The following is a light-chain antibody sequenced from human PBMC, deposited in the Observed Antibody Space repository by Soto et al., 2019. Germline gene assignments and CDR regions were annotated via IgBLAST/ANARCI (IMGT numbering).Light chain of an antibody. CDR1: QSVNSY. Sequence: EIVLTQSPATLSLSPGERATLSCRASQSVNSYLAWYQQKPGQAPRLLIYDASTRATGIPDRFSGSGSGTDFTLTISSLETEDFAVYYCQQRSNWPPIFTFGPGTKVDIK. CDR2: DAS. V-gene: IGKV3-11*01. CDR3: QQRSNWPPIFT. J-gene: IGKJ3*01.